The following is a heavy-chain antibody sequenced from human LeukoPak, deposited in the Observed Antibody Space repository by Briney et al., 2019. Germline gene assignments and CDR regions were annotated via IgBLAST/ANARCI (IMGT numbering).Heavy chain of an antibody. J-gene: IGHJ2*01. Sequence: GGSLRLSCAASGFTFRSYDMHWVRQAPGKWLQLVAVISYDGSNKYHTDSVKGRFTISRDNSKNTLYLQMNSLRAEDTAVYYCAKDSEIAAAGSYWYFDLWGRGTLVTVSS. CDR3: AKDSEIAAAGSYWYFDL. CDR2: ISYDGSNK. V-gene: IGHV3-30*18. CDR1: GFTFRSYD. D-gene: IGHD6-13*01.